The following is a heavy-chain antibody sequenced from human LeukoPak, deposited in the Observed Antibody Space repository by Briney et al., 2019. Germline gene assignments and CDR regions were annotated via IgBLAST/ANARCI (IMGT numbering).Heavy chain of an antibody. CDR1: GFTFSSYA. D-gene: IGHD2-2*01. Sequence: GGSLRLSCAASGFTFSSYAMSWVRQAPGKGLEWVSAISGSGGSTYYADSVKGRFTISRDNSKNTLYLQMNSLRAEDTAVYYCAKATRAIVVVPAAIDYWGQGTLVTVSS. CDR3: AKATRAIVVVPAAIDY. V-gene: IGHV3-23*01. CDR2: ISGSGGST. J-gene: IGHJ4*02.